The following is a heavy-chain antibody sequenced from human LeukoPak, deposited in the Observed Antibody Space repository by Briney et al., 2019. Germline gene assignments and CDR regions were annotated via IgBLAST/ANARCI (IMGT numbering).Heavy chain of an antibody. CDR3: AREGYGDYVSRSYYYYGMDV. Sequence: PSETLSLTCAVYGGSFSGYYWSWIRQPAGKGLEWIGRIYTSGSTNYNPSLKSRVTMSVDTSKNQFSLKLSSVTAADTAVYYCAREGYGDYVSRSYYYYGMDVWGQGTTVTVSS. D-gene: IGHD4-17*01. CDR2: IYTSGST. V-gene: IGHV4-4*07. J-gene: IGHJ6*02. CDR1: GGSFSGYY.